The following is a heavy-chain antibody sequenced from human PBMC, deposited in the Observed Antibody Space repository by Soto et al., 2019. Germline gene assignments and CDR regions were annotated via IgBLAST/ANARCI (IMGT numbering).Heavy chain of an antibody. CDR1: GFTFATYG. J-gene: IGHJ2*01. CDR2: IWVDGDEK. D-gene: IGHD5-12*01. CDR3: ATDVAPGGLCWHFDL. Sequence: QVQLVESGGGVVQPGKSLRLSCEASGFTFATYGMHWVRQSPGKGLEWVAVIWVDGDEKYYADSERGRFTISSDNANNTVELQINNVRVEDTALYFCATDVAPGGLCWHFDLWGRRTLVTVSS. V-gene: IGHV3-33*01.